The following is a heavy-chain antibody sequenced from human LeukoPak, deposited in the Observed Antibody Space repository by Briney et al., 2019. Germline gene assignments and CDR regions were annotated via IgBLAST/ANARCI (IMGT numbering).Heavy chain of an antibody. Sequence: ASVKVSCKASGYTFTSYDINWVRQATGQGLEWMGWMNPNSGNTGYAQKFQGRVTMTRNTSISTAYMELSSLRSEDTAVYYCARGQSSSWWVDYYYMDVWGKGTTVTISS. CDR3: ARGQSSSWWVDYYYMDV. CDR2: MNPNSGNT. V-gene: IGHV1-8*02. J-gene: IGHJ6*03. CDR1: GYTFTSYD. D-gene: IGHD6-13*01.